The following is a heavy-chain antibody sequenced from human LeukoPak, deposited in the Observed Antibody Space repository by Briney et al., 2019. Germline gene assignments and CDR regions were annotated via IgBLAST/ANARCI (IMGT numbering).Heavy chain of an antibody. CDR1: GFTFSSYA. Sequence: GALRLSCAASGFTFSSYAMSWVRQAPGKGLEWVSAISGRGDTTYYADSVKGRFAISRDNSQNTLSLQMKSLRAEDTVVYYCAKDFRAPPGGRFDYWGQGTLVTVSS. D-gene: IGHD3-16*01. V-gene: IGHV3-23*01. J-gene: IGHJ4*02. CDR2: ISGRGDTT. CDR3: AKDFRAPPGGRFDY.